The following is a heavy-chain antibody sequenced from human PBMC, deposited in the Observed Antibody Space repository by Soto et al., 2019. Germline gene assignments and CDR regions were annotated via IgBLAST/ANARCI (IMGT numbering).Heavy chain of an antibody. CDR3: ANHYGDYYYYGMDV. V-gene: IGHV1-69*13. D-gene: IGHD4-17*01. CDR2: IIPIFGTA. CDR1: GGTFSSYA. Sequence: SVKVSCKASGGTFSSYAISWVRQAPGQGLEWMGGIIPIFGTANYAQKFQGRVTITADESTSTAYMELSSLRSEDTAVYYCANHYGDYYYYGMDVWGQGTTVTVSS. J-gene: IGHJ6*02.